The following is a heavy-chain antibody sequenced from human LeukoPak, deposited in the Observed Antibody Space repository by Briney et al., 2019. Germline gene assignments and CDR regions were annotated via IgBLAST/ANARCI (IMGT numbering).Heavy chain of an antibody. CDR3: ARDPGYDIKSWYYYGMDV. D-gene: IGHD3-9*01. CDR2: IYYSGST. J-gene: IGHJ6*04. CDR1: GGSISSYY. Sequence: PSETLSRTCTVSGGSISSYYWSWIRQPPGKGLEWIGYIYYSGSTNYNPSLKSRVTISVDTSKNQFSLKLSSVTAADTAVYYCARDPGYDIKSWYYYGMDVWGKGTTVTVSS. V-gene: IGHV4-59*01.